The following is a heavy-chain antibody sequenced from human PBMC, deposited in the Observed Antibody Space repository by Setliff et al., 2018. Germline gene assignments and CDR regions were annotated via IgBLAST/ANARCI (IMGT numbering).Heavy chain of an antibody. Sequence: LSLTCAVYGASFKDCYWTWIRQSPGQGLEWIGQINHSGSTTYNVSLKSRVSISVDTSKNQLSLTLSSVTAADTAVYYCVREGYSEYFQDWGRGTLVTVSS. D-gene: IGHD1-1*01. CDR1: GASFKDCY. V-gene: IGHV4-34*01. CDR3: VREGYSEYFQD. J-gene: IGHJ1*01. CDR2: INHSGST.